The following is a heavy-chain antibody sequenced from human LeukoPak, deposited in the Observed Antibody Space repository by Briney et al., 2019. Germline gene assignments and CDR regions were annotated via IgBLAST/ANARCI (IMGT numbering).Heavy chain of an antibody. D-gene: IGHD2-15*01. CDR2: ICGRGGNT. Sequence: GGSLRLSCAASGFTLTSYAMSWVRQAPGKGLEWVSLICGRGGNTYYADSVKGRFTISRDNSKNTLSLQMNSLRAEDTAVYYCAKGSGDSCFSPLDSWGQGTPVTVSS. J-gene: IGHJ4*02. CDR3: AKGSGDSCFSPLDS. V-gene: IGHV3-23*01. CDR1: GFTLTSYA.